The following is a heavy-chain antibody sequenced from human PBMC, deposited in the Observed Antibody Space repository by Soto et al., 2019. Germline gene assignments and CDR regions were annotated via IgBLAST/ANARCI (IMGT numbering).Heavy chain of an antibody. CDR2: ISGNGDST. J-gene: IGHJ4*02. D-gene: IGHD3-22*01. CDR3: AKVPCQSGYCPSHY. CDR1: EFTFSNYG. V-gene: IGHV3-23*01. Sequence: GGSLRLSCAAFEFTFSNYGMNWVRQAPGKALEWVSGISGNGDSTYYADSVRGRFTISRDNSKNTLYLQMNSLRAEDTAVYYCAKVPCQSGYCPSHYWGQGALVTVSS.